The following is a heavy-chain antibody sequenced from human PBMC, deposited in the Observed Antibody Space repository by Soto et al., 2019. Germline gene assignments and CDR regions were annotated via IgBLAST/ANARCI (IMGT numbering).Heavy chain of an antibody. CDR2: IYYSGST. CDR3: GRHFILLVPPHTNWFHP. Sequence: SETLSLTCTVSGGSISSYYWSWIRQPPGKGLEWIGYIYYSGSTNYNPSLKSRVTISVDTSKNQFSLKLSSVTAADTAVYYYGRHFILLVPPHTNWFHPWGQATLVTFSS. D-gene: IGHD3-10*01. CDR1: GGSISSYY. V-gene: IGHV4-59*01. J-gene: IGHJ5*02.